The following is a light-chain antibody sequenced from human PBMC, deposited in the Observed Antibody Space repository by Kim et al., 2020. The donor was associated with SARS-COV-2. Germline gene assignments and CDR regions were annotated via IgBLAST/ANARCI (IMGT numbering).Light chain of an antibody. CDR1: QSVSSSY. J-gene: IGKJ1*01. CDR2: GAS. V-gene: IGKV3-20*01. Sequence: EIVLTQSPGTLSLSPGERATLSCRASQSVSSSYLAWYQQKPGQAPRLLIYGASSRATGIPDRFSGSGSGTDFTLTIRRLEPEDFAVYYCQHYHSKLTWTFGQGTKVDIK. CDR3: QHYHSKLTWT.